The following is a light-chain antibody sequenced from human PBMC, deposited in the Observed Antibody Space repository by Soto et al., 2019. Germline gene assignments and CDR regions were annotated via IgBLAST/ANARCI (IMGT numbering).Light chain of an antibody. CDR3: ISYAGNHNLV. Sequence: QSALTQPPSASGSPGQSVTISCTGTSSDVGAYSYVSWYQQHPGTAPKLIIYEVNKRPSGVPDRFSGSRSGNTASLTVSGLQPEDAADYYCISYAGNHNLVFGGGTQLTVL. CDR1: SSDVGAYSY. J-gene: IGLJ2*01. V-gene: IGLV2-8*01. CDR2: EVN.